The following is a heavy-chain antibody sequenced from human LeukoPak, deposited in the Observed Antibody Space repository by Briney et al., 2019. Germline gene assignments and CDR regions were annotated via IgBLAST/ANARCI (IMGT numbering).Heavy chain of an antibody. CDR3: ARAPCSGGSCAFDF. V-gene: IGHV3-23*01. CDR1: GFAFSTYSTYF. CDR2: ISRHGDIT. J-gene: IGHJ4*02. D-gene: IGHD2-15*01. Sequence: PGGSLRLSCSASGFAFSTYSTYFMSWVLQAPGKGLEWVSTISRHGDITYYADSVKGRFTISRDNSNNTLYLQMNSLRAEDMAIYYCARAPCSGGSCAFDFWGQGTLVTVSS.